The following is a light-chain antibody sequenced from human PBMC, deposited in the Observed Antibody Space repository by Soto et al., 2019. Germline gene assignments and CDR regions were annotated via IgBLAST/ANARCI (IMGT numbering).Light chain of an antibody. CDR1: SFNIGSNS. CDR2: SNN. J-gene: IGLJ2*01. V-gene: IGLV1-44*01. CDR3: AAWDDRLTGHVV. Sequence: QSVLTQPPSASGTPGQRVTISCSGSSFNIGSNSVNWYQQLPGAAPKLLIYSNNQRPSGVPDRFSGSKSGTSASLAISGLQSEDAADYYCAAWDDRLTGHVVFGGGTKLTVL.